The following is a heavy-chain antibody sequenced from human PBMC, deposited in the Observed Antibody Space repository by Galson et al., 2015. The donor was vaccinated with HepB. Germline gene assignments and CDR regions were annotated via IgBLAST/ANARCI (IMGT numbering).Heavy chain of an antibody. CDR1: GFSVNTNGVG. CDR2: IYWNDDK. V-gene: IGHV2-5*01. D-gene: IGHD1-14*01. Sequence: PALVKPTQTLTLTCTFSGFSVNTNGVGVGWIRQPPGKALEWLALIYWNDDKGYSPSLKSRLTITKDTSKNQVVLTMTNMDPVDTATYYCAHRLRRGVTGTNWFDPWGQGTLVTVSS. J-gene: IGHJ5*02. CDR3: AHRLRRGVTGTNWFDP.